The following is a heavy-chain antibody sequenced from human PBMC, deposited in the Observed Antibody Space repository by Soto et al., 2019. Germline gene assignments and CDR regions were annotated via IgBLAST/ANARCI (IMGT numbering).Heavy chain of an antibody. CDR3: ARGHMTTVQPTRFWFDP. V-gene: IGHV1-2*04. Sequence: ASVKVSCKASGYTFTGYYMHWVRQAPGQGLEWMGWINPNSGGTNYAQKFQGWVTMTRDTSISTAYMELSRLRSDDTAVYYCARGHMTTVQPTRFWFDPWGQGTLVTSPQ. D-gene: IGHD4-4*01. J-gene: IGHJ5*02. CDR2: INPNSGGT. CDR1: GYTFTGYY.